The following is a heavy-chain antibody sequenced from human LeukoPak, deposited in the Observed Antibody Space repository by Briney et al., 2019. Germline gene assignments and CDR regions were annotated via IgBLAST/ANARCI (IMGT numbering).Heavy chain of an antibody. CDR2: IIPILGIA. V-gene: IGHV1-69*04. D-gene: IGHD4-11*01. Sequence: SVKVSCKASGGSFSSYAISWVRQAPGQGLEWMGRIIPILGIANYVQKFQGIVTITADKSTSTAYMELSSLTSEDTAVYYCAREVTVNPYYFDYWGQGTLVTVSS. CDR1: GGSFSSYA. CDR3: AREVTVNPYYFDY. J-gene: IGHJ4*02.